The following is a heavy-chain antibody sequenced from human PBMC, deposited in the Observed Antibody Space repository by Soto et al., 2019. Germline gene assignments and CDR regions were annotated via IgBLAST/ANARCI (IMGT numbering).Heavy chain of an antibody. J-gene: IGHJ4*02. V-gene: IGHV4-4*02. CDR3: ASKYCPSTICYLFDN. CDR1: GGSITSNHW. CDR2: IFHRGTS. D-gene: IGHD2-15*01. Sequence: LSLTCSVSGGSITSNHWWSWVRQAPGKGLEWIGEIFHRGTSHHNPSLESRVTLSVDKSKNQFSLMLTSVTAADTAVYYCASKYCPSTICYLFDNWGQGALVTVSS.